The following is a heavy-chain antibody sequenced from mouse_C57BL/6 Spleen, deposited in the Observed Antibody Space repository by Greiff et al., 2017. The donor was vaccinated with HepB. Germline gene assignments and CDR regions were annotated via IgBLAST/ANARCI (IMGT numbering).Heavy chain of an antibody. CDR2: IDPSDSYT. CDR3: ARNSNYFDY. V-gene: IGHV1-69*01. D-gene: IGHD2-5*01. CDR1: GYTFTSYW. J-gene: IGHJ2*01. Sequence: QVQLQQPGAELVMPGASVKLSCKASGYTFTSYWMHWVKQRPGQGLEWIGEIDPSDSYTNYNQKFKGKSTLTVDKSSSTAYMQLSSLTSEDSAVYYCARNSNYFDYWGQGTTFTVSS.